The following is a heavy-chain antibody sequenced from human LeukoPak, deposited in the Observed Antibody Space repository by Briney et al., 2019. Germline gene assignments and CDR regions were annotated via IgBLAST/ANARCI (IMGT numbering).Heavy chain of an antibody. CDR3: ARWLGGQYYFENHGPFDN. CDR2: IYHSGST. V-gene: IGHV4-4*02. CDR1: GGSISSTNW. Sequence: SETLSLTCAVSGGSISSTNWWSWVRQPPGKGLEWIGEIYHSGSTNYNPSLKSRVGMSVDKSKNEFSLKLSSVTAADTAVYYCARWLGGQYYFENHGPFDNWGQGTLVTVSS. D-gene: IGHD3-22*01. J-gene: IGHJ4*02.